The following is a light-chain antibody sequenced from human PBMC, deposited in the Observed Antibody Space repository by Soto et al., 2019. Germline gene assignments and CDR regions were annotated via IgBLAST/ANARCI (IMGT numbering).Light chain of an antibody. Sequence: QSALTQPRSVSGSPGQSVTISCTGTSSDVGGYNYVSWYQQHPGKAPKLMIYDVSKRPSGVPDRFSGSKSGNTASLTVSGLHAEDEADYYCSSFAGSNNFPYVFGTGTKVTVL. J-gene: IGLJ1*01. V-gene: IGLV2-11*01. CDR2: DVS. CDR3: SSFAGSNNFPYV. CDR1: SSDVGGYNY.